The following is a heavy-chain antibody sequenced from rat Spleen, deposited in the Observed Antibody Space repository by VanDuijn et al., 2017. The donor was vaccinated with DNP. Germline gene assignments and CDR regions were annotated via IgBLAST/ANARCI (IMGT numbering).Heavy chain of an antibody. Sequence: EVQLVESGGGPVQPGRSLKLSCVASGFIFSNYWMTWIRQAPGKGLEWVASISNTGDNTYYSDSVKGRFTISRDNAKRILFLEMDSLRSEDTATYYCATGWVFDYWGQGVMVTVSS. J-gene: IGHJ2*01. V-gene: IGHV5-31*01. D-gene: IGHD1-7*01. CDR1: GFIFSNYW. CDR3: ATGWVFDY. CDR2: ISNTGDNT.